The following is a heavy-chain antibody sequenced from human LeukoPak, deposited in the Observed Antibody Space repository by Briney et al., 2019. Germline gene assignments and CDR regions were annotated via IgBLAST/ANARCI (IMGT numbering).Heavy chain of an antibody. CDR3: ARRYSNYFFDY. CDR2: IYHSGST. Sequence: PSETLSITCAVSGYSITSGYYWAWIRQPPGKGLEWIGNIYHSGSTYYNASLKSRVTTSVDTSKNQFSLKLSSVTAADTAVYYCARRYSNYFFDYWGQGTLVTVSS. J-gene: IGHJ4*02. D-gene: IGHD4-11*01. CDR1: GYSITSGYY. V-gene: IGHV4-38-2*01.